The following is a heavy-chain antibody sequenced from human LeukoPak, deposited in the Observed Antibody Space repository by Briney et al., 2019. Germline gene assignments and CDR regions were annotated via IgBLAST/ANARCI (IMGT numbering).Heavy chain of an antibody. J-gene: IGHJ4*02. CDR1: GGSISSSSYY. CDR3: ARQGYYETSYYFDY. V-gene: IGHV4-39*01. CDR2: IYYSGST. Sequence: PSETLSLTCTVSGGSISSSSYYWGWIRQPPGKGLEWIGSIYYSGSTYYNPSLKSRVTISVDTSKNQFSLKLSSVTAADTAVYYCARQGYYETSYYFDYWGQGTLVTVSP. D-gene: IGHD3-22*01.